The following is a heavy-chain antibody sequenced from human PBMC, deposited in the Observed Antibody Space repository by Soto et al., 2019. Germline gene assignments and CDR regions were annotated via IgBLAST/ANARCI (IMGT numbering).Heavy chain of an antibody. CDR3: AKGPIFGVENIYDY. Sequence: EVQLLESGGGLVQPGGSLRLSCAASGFTFSSYAMSWVRQAPGKGLEWVSGMSGSGGTAYYRDSGKGRFTISRDNSKQSLYLQMSRLRAEDTALYYCAKGPIFGVENIYDYWGQGTLVTVSS. D-gene: IGHD3-3*01. J-gene: IGHJ4*02. CDR1: GFTFSSYA. V-gene: IGHV3-23*01. CDR2: MSGSGGTA.